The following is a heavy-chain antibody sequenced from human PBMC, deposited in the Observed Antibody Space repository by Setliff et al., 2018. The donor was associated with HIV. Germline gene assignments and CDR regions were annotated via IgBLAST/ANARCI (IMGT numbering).Heavy chain of an antibody. J-gene: IGHJ4*02. V-gene: IGHV3-21*01. CDR2: ISTSSTYT. Sequence: SLKISCAVSGFNFRGYNMNWVRQAPGKGLEWVSSISTSSTYTYYADSVKGRFTISRDNAKNALYLQMNSLRAEDTAVYYCATHRVGQRPWLSDFWGQGTLVTVSS. CDR3: ATHRVGQRPWLSDF. D-gene: IGHD5-12*01. CDR1: GFNFRGYN.